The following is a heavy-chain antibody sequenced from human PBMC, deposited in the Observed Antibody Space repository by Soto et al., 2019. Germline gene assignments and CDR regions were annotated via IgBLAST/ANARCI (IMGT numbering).Heavy chain of an antibody. CDR2: ISAYSGNT. J-gene: IGHJ4*02. Sequence: ASVKVSCKASGYTFTSYGISWVRQAPGQGLEWMGWISAYSGNTNYEQKLQGRVTMATDTSTSTAYMDLRSLRYDDTAVYYCARKNDYGDFDYWGKGTLVTVSS. D-gene: IGHD4-17*01. CDR1: GYTFTSYG. V-gene: IGHV1-18*01. CDR3: ARKNDYGDFDY.